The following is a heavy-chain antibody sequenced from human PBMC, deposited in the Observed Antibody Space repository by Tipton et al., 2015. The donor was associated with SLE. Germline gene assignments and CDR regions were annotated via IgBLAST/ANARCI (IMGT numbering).Heavy chain of an antibody. CDR1: SFSISSGHY. CDR3: TSDVPTNIAAT. D-gene: IGHD1-26*01. Sequence: TLSLTCTVSSFSISSGHYWGWVRQPPGKGLEWIGTIHHSGSTYYNPSLKSRVTISVDTSKNQFSLILSSVTAADTAVYYCTSDVPTNIAATWGQGTLVTVSS. J-gene: IGHJ4*02. CDR2: IHHSGST. V-gene: IGHV4-38-2*02.